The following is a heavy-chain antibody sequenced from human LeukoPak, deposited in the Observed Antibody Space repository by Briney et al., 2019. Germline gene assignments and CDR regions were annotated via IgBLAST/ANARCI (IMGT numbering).Heavy chain of an antibody. CDR2: IYYSGST. V-gene: IGHV4-31*03. CDR3: ARAGYDSSGYYYCSFDY. Sequence: PSETLSLTCTVSGGSISSGGYYWSWIRQHPRKGLEWIGYIYYSGSTYYNPSLKSRVTISVDTSKNQFSLKLSSVTAADTAVYYCARAGYDSSGYYYCSFDYWGQGTLVTVSS. CDR1: GGSISSGGYY. D-gene: IGHD3-22*01. J-gene: IGHJ4*02.